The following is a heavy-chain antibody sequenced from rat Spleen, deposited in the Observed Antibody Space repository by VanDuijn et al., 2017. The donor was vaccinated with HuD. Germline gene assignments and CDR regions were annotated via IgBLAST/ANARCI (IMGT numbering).Heavy chain of an antibody. Sequence: EVQLQESGPGLVKPSQSLSLTCSVSRYSITDAYWGWVRKFPGNKMEWMAYINSAGISNYNPSLKSRLSITRDTSRNQFFLQVNSVSTEDTATYYFARSLSYAHYFWYFDFWGPGTMVTVSS. CDR1: RYSITDAY. CDR3: ARSLSYAHYFWYFDF. J-gene: IGHJ1*01. V-gene: IGHV3-3*01. CDR2: INSAGIS. D-gene: IGHD1-12*01.